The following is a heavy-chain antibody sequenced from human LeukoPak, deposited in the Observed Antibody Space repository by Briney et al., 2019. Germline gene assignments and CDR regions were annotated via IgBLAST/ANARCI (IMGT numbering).Heavy chain of an antibody. CDR2: IYYGGST. D-gene: IGHD5-12*01. V-gene: IGHV4-39*01. J-gene: IGHJ4*02. CDR1: GGSISSNSYY. CDR3: ARPQRAYSGGFDY. Sequence: SETLSLTCTVSGGSISSNSYYWGWIRQPPGKGLEWIGSIYYGGSTYYNPSLKSRVTISIDTSKNQFSLKLNSVTAADTAVYYCARPQRAYSGGFDYWGQGTLVTVSS.